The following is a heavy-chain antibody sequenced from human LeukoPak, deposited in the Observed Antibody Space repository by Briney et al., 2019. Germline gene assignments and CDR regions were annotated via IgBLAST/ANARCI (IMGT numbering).Heavy chain of an antibody. V-gene: IGHV5-51*03. CDR3: ASSEYYYDSSGYYFDY. J-gene: IGHJ4*02. Sequence: GESLKISCKGSGYSFTSYWIGWVRQMPGKGLEWMGIIYPCDSDTRYSPSFQGQVTISADKSISTAYLQWSSLKASDTAMYYCASSEYYYDSSGYYFDYWGQGTLVTVSS. CDR1: GYSFTSYW. CDR2: IYPCDSDT. D-gene: IGHD3-22*01.